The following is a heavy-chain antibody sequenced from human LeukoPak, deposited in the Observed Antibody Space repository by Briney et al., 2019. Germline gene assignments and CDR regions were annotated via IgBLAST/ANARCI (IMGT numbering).Heavy chain of an antibody. CDR1: GYTFTGYY. CDR2: INPNSGGT. V-gene: IGHV1-2*02. CDR3: ARDKGNWVFDH. D-gene: IGHD7-27*01. J-gene: IGHJ4*02. Sequence: ASVKVSCKASGYTFTGYYIHWVRQAPGQGLEWMGWINPNSGGTNSAQQFQGRVTLTRDTSISTAYMELSRLRSDDTAVYYCARDKGNWVFDHWGQGTLVTVSS.